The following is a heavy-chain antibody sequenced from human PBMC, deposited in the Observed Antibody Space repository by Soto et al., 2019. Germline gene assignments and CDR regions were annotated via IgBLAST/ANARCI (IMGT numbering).Heavy chain of an antibody. V-gene: IGHV1-69*13. CDR3: ARAPFTIFGVVIAFDP. Sequence: ASVKVSCKASGGTFSSYAISWVLQAPGEGLEWMGGIIPIFGTANYAQKFQGRVTITADESTSTAYMELSSLRSEDTAVYYCARAPFTIFGVVIAFDPWGQGTLVTVSS. J-gene: IGHJ5*02. CDR2: IIPIFGTA. D-gene: IGHD3-3*01. CDR1: GGTFSSYA.